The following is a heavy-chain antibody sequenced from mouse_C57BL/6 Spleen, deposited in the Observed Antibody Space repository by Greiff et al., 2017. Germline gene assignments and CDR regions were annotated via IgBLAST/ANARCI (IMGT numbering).Heavy chain of an antibody. J-gene: IGHJ1*03. CDR1: GFTFSSYG. Sequence: VQLKESGGDLVKPGGSLKLSCAASGFTFSSYGMSWVRQTPDKRLEWVATISSGGSYTYYPDSVKGRFTISRDNAKNTLYLQMSSLKSEDTAMYYCARQDWTRYFGVWGTGTTVTVSS. CDR2: ISSGGSYT. V-gene: IGHV5-6*01. CDR3: ARQDWTRYFGV.